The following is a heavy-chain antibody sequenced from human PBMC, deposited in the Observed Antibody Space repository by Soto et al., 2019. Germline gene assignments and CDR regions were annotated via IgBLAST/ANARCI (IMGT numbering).Heavy chain of an antibody. J-gene: IGHJ4*01. Sequence: EVQLLESGGGLVQPGGSLRLSCAASGFTFNIYAMNWVRQAPGKGLEWVSAIGGLDDNIYYADSVEGRFTISRDDAKNTLYLQLNSLGADDTAVYFCARGGGSPLHLDYWGRGALVTVSS. CDR1: GFTFNIYA. CDR3: ARGGGSPLHLDY. CDR2: IGGLDDNI. D-gene: IGHD2-15*01. V-gene: IGHV3-23*01.